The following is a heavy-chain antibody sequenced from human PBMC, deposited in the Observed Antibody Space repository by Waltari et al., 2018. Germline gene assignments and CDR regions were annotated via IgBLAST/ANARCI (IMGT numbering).Heavy chain of an antibody. D-gene: IGHD3-3*01. CDR2: SRHPGIT. CDR3: TRGGNYDFWSHRPFVDP. V-gene: IGHV4-34*01. CDR1: GASFSDYY. J-gene: IGHJ5*02. Sequence: QVQLQQWGAGLLRPSETLSLTCAVYGASFSDYYWAWVRQPPGKGLGWIGQSRHPGITNYNPSLKSRVAISLDTPMSQFSLRLSSVTAADTALYFGTRGGNYDFWSHRPFVDPWGQGTLVTVSS.